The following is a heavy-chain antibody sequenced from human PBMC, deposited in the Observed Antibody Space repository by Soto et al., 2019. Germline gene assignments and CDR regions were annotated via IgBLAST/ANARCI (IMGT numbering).Heavy chain of an antibody. Sequence: GGSLRLSCVDSEFSFGDHYINWIRQLPGKGLEWVAYISTTGASIYYADSVKGRFSISRDNAQKSLYLQMNGLTAEDTAVYYCGREDTKAIESGYSKLSIDYWGQGTQVTVP. V-gene: IGHV3-11*01. CDR2: ISTTGASI. D-gene: IGHD2-15*01. CDR1: EFSFGDHY. CDR3: GREDTKAIESGYSKLSIDY. J-gene: IGHJ4*02.